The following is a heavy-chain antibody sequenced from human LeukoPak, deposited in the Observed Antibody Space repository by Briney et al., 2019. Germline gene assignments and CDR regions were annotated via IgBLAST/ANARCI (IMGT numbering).Heavy chain of an antibody. Sequence: PWASVKVSCKASGGTFSSYAISWVRQAPGQGLEWMGGIIPIFGTANYAQKFQGRVTITADESTSTAYMELSSLRSEDTAVYYCAREGDCSSTSCYLPWGQGTLVTVSS. CDR3: AREGDCSSTSCYLP. J-gene: IGHJ5*02. D-gene: IGHD2-2*01. CDR2: IIPIFGTA. V-gene: IGHV1-69*13. CDR1: GGTFSSYA.